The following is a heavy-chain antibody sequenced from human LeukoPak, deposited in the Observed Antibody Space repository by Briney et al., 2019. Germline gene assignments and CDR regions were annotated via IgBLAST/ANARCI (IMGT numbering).Heavy chain of an antibody. CDR3: ARDGPNYLDSSGYYPEYFQH. V-gene: IGHV1-2*02. D-gene: IGHD3-22*01. J-gene: IGHJ1*01. CDR1: GYTFTGYY. Sequence: ASVKVSCKASGYTFTGYYMHWVRQAPGQGLEWMGWINPNSGGTNYAQKFQGRVTMTRDTSISTAYMELSRLRSDDTAVYYCARDGPNYLDSSGYYPEYFQHWGQGTLVTVSS. CDR2: INPNSGGT.